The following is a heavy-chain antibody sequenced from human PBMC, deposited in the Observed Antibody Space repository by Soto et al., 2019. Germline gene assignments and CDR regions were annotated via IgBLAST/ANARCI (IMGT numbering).Heavy chain of an antibody. Sequence: QVQLQESGPGLVRPAETLSLICSVSTDSMRTYSWTWIGQSPGKGLEWIGYVYHTGRTEYNPSLESRVTISIDMSKKQFSLQLTSVTAADTAVYFCARDDTTGLLEFWGQGTLVTVSS. V-gene: IGHV4-59*01. J-gene: IGHJ4*02. CDR1: TDSMRTYS. CDR2: VYHTGRT. CDR3: ARDDTTGLLEF.